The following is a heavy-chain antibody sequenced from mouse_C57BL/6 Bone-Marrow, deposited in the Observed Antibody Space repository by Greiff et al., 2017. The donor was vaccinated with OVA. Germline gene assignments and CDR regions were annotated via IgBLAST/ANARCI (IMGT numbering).Heavy chain of an antibody. Sequence: DVKLQESGGGFVQPGGSLKLSCAASGFTFSDYGMAWVRQAPRKGPEWVAFISNLAYSIYYADTVTGRFTISRENAKNTLYLEMSSLRSEDTAMYYCARLGRFAYWGQGTLVTVSA. CDR2: ISNLAYSI. J-gene: IGHJ3*01. CDR3: ARLGRFAY. V-gene: IGHV5-15*01. D-gene: IGHD4-1*01. CDR1: GFTFSDYG.